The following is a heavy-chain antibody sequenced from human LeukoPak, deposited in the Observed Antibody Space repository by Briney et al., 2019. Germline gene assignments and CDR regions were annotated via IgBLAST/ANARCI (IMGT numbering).Heavy chain of an antibody. CDR3: ARESQQLGAFDI. V-gene: IGHV3-7*01. Sequence: GGSLRLSCAASGFTFSNYWMSWVRQAPGKGLEWVANIKQDGSEKYYVDSVKGRFTISRDNAKNSLYLQMNSLRAEDTAVYYCARESQQLGAFDIWGQGTMVTVSS. D-gene: IGHD6-13*01. CDR1: GFTFSNYW. J-gene: IGHJ3*02. CDR2: IKQDGSEK.